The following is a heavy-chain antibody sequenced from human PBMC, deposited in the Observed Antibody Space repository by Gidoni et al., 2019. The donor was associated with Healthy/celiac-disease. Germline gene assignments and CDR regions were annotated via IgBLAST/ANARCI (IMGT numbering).Heavy chain of an antibody. D-gene: IGHD6-6*01. Sequence: QVQLVQSGAEVKKPGASVKVSCKASGYTFTSYAMHWVRQAPGQRLEWMGWINAGNGNTKYSQKFQGRVTITRDTSASTAYMELSSLRSKDTAVYYCARESSGVAARRGIAAGFDPWGQGTLVTVFS. J-gene: IGHJ5*02. V-gene: IGHV1-3*01. CDR3: ARESSGVAARRGIAAGFDP. CDR1: GYTFTSYA. CDR2: INAGNGNT.